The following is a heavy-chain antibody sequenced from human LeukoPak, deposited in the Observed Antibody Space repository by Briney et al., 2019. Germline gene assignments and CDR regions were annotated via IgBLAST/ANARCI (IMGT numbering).Heavy chain of an antibody. J-gene: IGHJ4*02. CDR1: GYTFTGYY. CDR3: ARYSYGYKAFDY. CDR2: INPNSGGT. D-gene: IGHD5-18*01. V-gene: IGHV1-2*02. Sequence: ASVKVSCKASGYTFTGYYMHWVRQAPGQGLEWMGWINPNSGGTNYAQKFQGRVTMTRDTSTSTVYMELSSLRSEDTAVYYCARYSYGYKAFDYWGQGTLVTVSS.